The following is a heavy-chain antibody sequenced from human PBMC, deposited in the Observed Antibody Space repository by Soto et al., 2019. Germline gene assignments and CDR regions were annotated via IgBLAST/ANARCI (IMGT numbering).Heavy chain of an antibody. V-gene: IGHV3-23*01. D-gene: IGHD1-26*01. CDR2: ISGSGGST. Sequence: GGSLRLSCAASGFTFSSYAMSWVRQAPGKGLEWVSAISGSGGSTYYADSVKGRFTISRDNSKNTLYLQMNRLTAEDTAVYYCSKGEREEGLYYAFDIWGQGTLVTVSS. CDR1: GFTFSSYA. CDR3: SKGEREEGLYYAFDI. J-gene: IGHJ3*02.